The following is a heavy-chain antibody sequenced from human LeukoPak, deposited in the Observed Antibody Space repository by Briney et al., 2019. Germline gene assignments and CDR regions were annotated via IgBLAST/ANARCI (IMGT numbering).Heavy chain of an antibody. J-gene: IGHJ4*02. CDR3: ATENSDYEFGSAYHLVHPLDY. Sequence: PGGSLRLSCAASGFTFSGFWMNWVRQAPGKGLEWVANINQDGSEKYYVDSVKGRFTISRDNAKNSLYLQMNSLRAEDTAVYYCATENSDYEFGSAYHLVHPLDYWGQGTLVTVSS. CDR2: INQDGSEK. D-gene: IGHD3-3*01. V-gene: IGHV3-7*04. CDR1: GFTFSGFW.